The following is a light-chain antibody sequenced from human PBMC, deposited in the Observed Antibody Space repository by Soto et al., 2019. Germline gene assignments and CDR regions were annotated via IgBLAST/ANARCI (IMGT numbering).Light chain of an antibody. CDR3: QHYNRWPLT. CDR2: GAS. CDR1: QSVNNN. J-gene: IGKJ4*01. V-gene: IGKV3-15*01. Sequence: EIVMTQSPATLSVSPGERVTLSCRASQSVNNNLAWYQQKPGQAPRLLIYGASTRAAGIPASFSGSGSGTEFTLAISSLQSEDVGVYYCQHYNRWPLTFGGGTKVEIK.